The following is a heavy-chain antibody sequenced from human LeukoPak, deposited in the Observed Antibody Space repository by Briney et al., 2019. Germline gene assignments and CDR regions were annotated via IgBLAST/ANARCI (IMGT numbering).Heavy chain of an antibody. CDR3: ARLHYDSSGYYPGLFDY. V-gene: IGHV3-7*01. Sequence: GGSLRLSCAASGFTFSSYWMSWVRQAPGKGLEWVANIKQDGSEKYYVDSVKGRFTISRDNAKNSLYLQMNSLRAEDTAVYYCARLHYDSSGYYPGLFDYWGQGTLVTVSS. J-gene: IGHJ4*02. CDR1: GFTFSSYW. CDR2: IKQDGSEK. D-gene: IGHD3-22*01.